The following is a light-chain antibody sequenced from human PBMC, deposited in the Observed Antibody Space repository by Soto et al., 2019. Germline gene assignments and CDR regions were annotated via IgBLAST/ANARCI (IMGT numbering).Light chain of an antibody. CDR1: SSNIGAGYN. CDR2: GNN. J-gene: IGLJ1*01. CDR3: QSYDNRLRAV. Sequence: QSVLTQPSSVSGDPGQTVTLYCTGSSSNIGAGYNVHWYQQLPGTAPKLLIHGNNNRPSGVPDRFSGSKSGTSASLAITGLQVEDEGNYCQSYDNRLRAVFGTGTKV. V-gene: IGLV1-40*01.